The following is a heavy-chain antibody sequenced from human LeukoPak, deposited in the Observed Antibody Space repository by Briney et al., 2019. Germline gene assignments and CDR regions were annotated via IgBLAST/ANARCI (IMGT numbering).Heavy chain of an antibody. CDR3: ARDRYSYGDFDY. CDR1: GFTFSSYS. CDR2: ISSSSSCI. Sequence: GGSLRLSCAASGFTFSSYSMNWVRQAPGKGLEWVSSISSSSSCIYYADSVEGRFTISRDNAKNSLYLQMNSLRAGDTAVYYCARDRYSYGDFDYWGQGTLVTVSS. D-gene: IGHD5-18*01. J-gene: IGHJ4*02. V-gene: IGHV3-21*01.